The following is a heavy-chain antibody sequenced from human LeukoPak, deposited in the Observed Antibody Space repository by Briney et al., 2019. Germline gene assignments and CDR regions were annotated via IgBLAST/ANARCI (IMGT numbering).Heavy chain of an antibody. V-gene: IGHV3-7*03. Sequence: GGSLRLSCAASGFTFSSYWMNWARRAPGKGLEWVASINHNGNVNYYVDSVKGRFTISIDNAKNSLYLQMSNLRAEDTAVYFCARGGGLDVWGQGATVTVSS. CDR1: GFTFSSYW. CDR2: INHNGNVN. D-gene: IGHD3-16*01. J-gene: IGHJ6*02. CDR3: ARGGGLDV.